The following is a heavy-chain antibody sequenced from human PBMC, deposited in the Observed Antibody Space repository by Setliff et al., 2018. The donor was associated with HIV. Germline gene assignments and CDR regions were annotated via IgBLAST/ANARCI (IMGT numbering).Heavy chain of an antibody. V-gene: IGHV4-38-2*01. CDR1: GYSISSGYY. J-gene: IGHJ6*03. CDR3: ARHRDPPGTSWIYYYYYMDL. Sequence: SETLSLTCAVSGYSISSGYYWGWIRQPPGKGLEWIGSIYHSGSTYYSPSLSSRLTISVDTSKNHVSLRLSSVTAADTGVYYCARHRDPPGTSWIYYYYYMDLWGEGTTVTVSS. CDR2: IYHSGST. D-gene: IGHD6-13*01.